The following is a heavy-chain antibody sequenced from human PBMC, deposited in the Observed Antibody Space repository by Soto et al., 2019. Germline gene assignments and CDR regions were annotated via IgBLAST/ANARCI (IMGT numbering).Heavy chain of an antibody. Sequence: PGGSLRLSCAASGFTFSNYDMHWVRQATGKGLEWVSAIGTAGDTYYPGSVKGRFTISRENAKNSLYLQMNSLRAGDTAVYYCARSTIVGAIDYWGQGTLVTVSS. CDR2: IGTAGDT. V-gene: IGHV3-13*01. J-gene: IGHJ4*02. CDR1: GFTFSNYD. CDR3: ARSTIVGAIDY. D-gene: IGHD1-26*01.